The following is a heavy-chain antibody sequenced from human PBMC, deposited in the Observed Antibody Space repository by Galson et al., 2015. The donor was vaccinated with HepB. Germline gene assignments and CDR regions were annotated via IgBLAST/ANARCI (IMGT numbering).Heavy chain of an antibody. CDR2: ISNDGTDK. CDR3: ARGTYSAGGYSFLIDS. V-gene: IGHV3-30*04. J-gene: IGHJ4*02. D-gene: IGHD3-22*01. Sequence: SLRLSCAASGFIFSSHSFYWVRQTPGRGLEWLAIISNDGTDKDYTDSVKGRFTISRDNSKNALYLQMNSLGTEDSAVYYCARGTYSAGGYSFLIDSWGRGTLVTVSS. CDR1: GFIFSSHS.